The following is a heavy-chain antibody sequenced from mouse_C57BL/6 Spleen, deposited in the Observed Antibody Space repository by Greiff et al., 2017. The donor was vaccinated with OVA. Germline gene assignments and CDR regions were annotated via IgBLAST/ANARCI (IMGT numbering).Heavy chain of an antibody. Sequence: QVQLKESGPELVKPGASVKISCKASGYAFSSSWMNWVKQRPGKGLEWIGRIYPGDGDTNYNGKFKGKATLTADKSSSTAYMQLSSLTSEDSAVYFCARGEVFYYYGAMDYWGQGTSVTVSS. D-gene: IGHD1-1*01. J-gene: IGHJ4*01. CDR3: ARGEVFYYYGAMDY. V-gene: IGHV1-82*01. CDR1: GYAFSSSW. CDR2: IYPGDGDT.